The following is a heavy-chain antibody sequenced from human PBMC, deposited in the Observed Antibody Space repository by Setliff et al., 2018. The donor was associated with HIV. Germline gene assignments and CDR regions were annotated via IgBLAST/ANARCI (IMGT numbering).Heavy chain of an antibody. J-gene: IGHJ6*02. V-gene: IGHV1-18*01. CDR1: GYTFTSYD. CDR2: ISAYNGNT. CDR3: AREIGDYYDSSGYSPPTDYYYGMDV. Sequence: ASVKVSCKASGYTFTSYDISWVRQAPGQGLEWMGWISAYNGNTNYAQKLRGRVTMTTDTSTSTAYMELRSLRSDDTAVYYCAREIGDYYDSSGYSPPTDYYYGMDVWGQGTTVTVSS. D-gene: IGHD3-22*01.